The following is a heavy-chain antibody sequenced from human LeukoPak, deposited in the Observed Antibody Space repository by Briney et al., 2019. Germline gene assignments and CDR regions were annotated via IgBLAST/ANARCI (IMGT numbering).Heavy chain of an antibody. V-gene: IGHV3-15*01. Sequence: GGSLRLSCAVSGLTFTNAWMSWVRQAPGKGLEWVGRIKSNTDGGTSDYAAPVKGRFTISRDDSRKTLYLQMNPLQTEDTAVYYCTTDPRLVLTAYRDYWGQGALVSVSS. CDR1: GLTFTNAW. CDR3: TTDPRLVLTAYRDY. CDR2: IKSNTDGGTS. D-gene: IGHD3-9*01. J-gene: IGHJ4*02.